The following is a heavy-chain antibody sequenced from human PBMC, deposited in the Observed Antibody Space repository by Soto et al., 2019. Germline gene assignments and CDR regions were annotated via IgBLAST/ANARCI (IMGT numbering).Heavy chain of an antibody. CDR3: ARRQISPPTRGAASARGGMDV. CDR2: IWNDGNGY. V-gene: IGHV3-33*01. J-gene: IGHJ6*02. D-gene: IGHD6-13*01. Sequence: QVQLVESGGGVVQPGRSLRLSCVASGFNFNNYGMHWVRQAPGKGLEWVAVIWNDGNGYYYANSVKGRFTISRDNSKNTLYLQMSSLRAEDTAVYYCARRQISPPTRGAASARGGMDVWGQGTTVTVSS. CDR1: GFNFNNYG.